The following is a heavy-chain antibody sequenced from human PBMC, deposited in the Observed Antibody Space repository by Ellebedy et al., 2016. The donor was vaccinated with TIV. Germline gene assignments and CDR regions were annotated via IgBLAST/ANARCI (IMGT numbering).Heavy chain of an antibody. CDR1: GFTVSNNF. J-gene: IGHJ4*02. CDR2: IYSVGST. D-gene: IGHD5-18*01. V-gene: IGHV3-53*01. Sequence: GESLKISCAASGFTVSNNFMTWVRQAPGKGLEWVSLIYSVGSTLYADSVMGRFTISRDNSRNTLYLQMNNLRVDDTAVYYCARKTDTTRSGDFWGQGTLVTVS. CDR3: ARKTDTTRSGDF.